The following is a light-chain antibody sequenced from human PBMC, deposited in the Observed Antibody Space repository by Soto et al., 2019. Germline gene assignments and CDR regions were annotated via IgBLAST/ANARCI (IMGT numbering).Light chain of an antibody. CDR3: QQYGNSPWT. CDR2: GAS. Sequence: EIVLTQSPGTLSLSPGERATLSCRASQSISRSYFAWYQQKPGQAPRLLIYGASSRATDIPDRFSGSGSGTDFTLTISRLEPEDFAVYYCQQYGNSPWTFGQGTKVEIK. V-gene: IGKV3-20*01. CDR1: QSISRSY. J-gene: IGKJ1*01.